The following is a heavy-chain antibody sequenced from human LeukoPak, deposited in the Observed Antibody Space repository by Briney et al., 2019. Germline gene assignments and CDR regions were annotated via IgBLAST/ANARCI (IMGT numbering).Heavy chain of an antibody. D-gene: IGHD5-24*01. V-gene: IGHV1-46*01. CDR3: AREEMGNLRFDY. CDR2: INPSGGDT. CDR1: GYTVTSYY. J-gene: IGHJ4*02. Sequence: ASVKVSCKPSGYTVTSYYMHWVRQAPGQGLEWMGIINPSGGDTSYAQKFQGRLTMTRDTSTNTVYMELTSLRSEDTAVFYCAREEMGNLRFDYWGQGTLVTVSS.